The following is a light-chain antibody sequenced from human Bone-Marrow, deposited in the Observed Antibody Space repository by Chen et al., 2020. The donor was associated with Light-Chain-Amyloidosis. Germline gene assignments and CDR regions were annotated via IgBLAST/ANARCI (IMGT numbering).Light chain of an antibody. Sequence: QSALTQPASVSGSPGQSITISCTGTSSDVCGDNHVSWYQQHPDKAPKLMIYEVTNRPSWVPDRFSGSKSDNTASLTISWLQTEDEADYFCSSYTITNTLVFGSGTRVTGL. CDR2: EVT. CDR1: SSDVCGDNH. CDR3: SSYTITNTLV. V-gene: IGLV2-14*01. J-gene: IGLJ1*01.